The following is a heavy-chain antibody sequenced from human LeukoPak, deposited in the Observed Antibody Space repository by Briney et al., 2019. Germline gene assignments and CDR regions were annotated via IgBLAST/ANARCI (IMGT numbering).Heavy chain of an antibody. Sequence: GASVKVSCKASGYTFTSYDINWVRQATGQGLEWMGWMNPNSGNTGYAQKFQGRVTITRNTSISTAYMELSSLRSEDTAVYYCARFMYGDYENWFDPWGQGTLVTVSS. CDR3: ARFMYGDYENWFDP. J-gene: IGHJ5*02. D-gene: IGHD4-17*01. CDR2: MNPNSGNT. CDR1: GYTFTSYD. V-gene: IGHV1-8*03.